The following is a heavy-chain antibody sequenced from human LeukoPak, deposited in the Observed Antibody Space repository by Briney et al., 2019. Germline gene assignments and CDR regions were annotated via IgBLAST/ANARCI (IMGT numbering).Heavy chain of an antibody. J-gene: IGHJ6*04. V-gene: IGHV3-7*01. Sequence: GGALRLSCAASGFTFSSYAMSWVRQAPGRGLEGVANIKEDGSDKQYVDSVQGRFTISRDNAENSLYLQMNSLRAEDTAVYYCVRESSVWIGPGIGRPLDVWGKGTAVTVSS. CDR1: GFTFSSYA. CDR2: IKEDGSDK. CDR3: VRESSVWIGPGIGRPLDV. D-gene: IGHD3-16*01.